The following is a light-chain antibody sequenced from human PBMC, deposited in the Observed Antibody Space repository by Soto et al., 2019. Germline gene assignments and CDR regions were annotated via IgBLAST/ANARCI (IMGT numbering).Light chain of an antibody. CDR1: QGISNY. CDR3: QRYNSAPWT. Sequence: DIQMTQSPSSLSASVGDRGTITCRASQGISNYLAWFQQKPGKVPTLLIQTASTLQSGVPSRFSGSGSGTDFTLTISSLQPEDVATYYCQRYNSAPWTFGQGTKVEIK. J-gene: IGKJ1*01. V-gene: IGKV1-27*01. CDR2: TAS.